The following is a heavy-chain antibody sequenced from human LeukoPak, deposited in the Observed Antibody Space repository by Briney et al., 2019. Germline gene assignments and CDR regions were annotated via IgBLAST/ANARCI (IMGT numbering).Heavy chain of an antibody. V-gene: IGHV3-43*02. CDR3: AKAGGRMEPRVWFDY. Sequence: GGSLRLSCAASGFTFDDYAMHWVRQAPGKGLEWVSLISGDGGSTYYADSVKGRFTISRDNSKISLYLQMNSLRTEDTALYYCAKAGGRMEPRVWFDYWGQGTLATVSS. J-gene: IGHJ4*02. D-gene: IGHD3-16*01. CDR2: ISGDGGST. CDR1: GFTFDDYA.